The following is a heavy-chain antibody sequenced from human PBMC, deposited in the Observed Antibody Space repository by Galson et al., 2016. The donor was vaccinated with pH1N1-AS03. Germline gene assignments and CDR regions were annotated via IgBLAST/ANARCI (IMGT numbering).Heavy chain of an antibody. CDR3: AADDL. J-gene: IGHJ3*01. CDR2: FYNNGRA. CDR1: GASISTGGLH. V-gene: IGHV4-61*02. Sequence: TLSLTCTVSGASISTGGLHRGWIRQTAGKGLEFIGRFYNNGRATYYPSLEGRVTISVDTSKNQFSLRLASVTAADTAIYYCAADDLWGPGTMVTVSS.